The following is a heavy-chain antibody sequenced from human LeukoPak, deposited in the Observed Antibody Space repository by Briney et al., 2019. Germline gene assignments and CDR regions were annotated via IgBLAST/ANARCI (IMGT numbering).Heavy chain of an antibody. D-gene: IGHD4-23*01. CDR3: ARGLRGLTPGGNDY. CDR1: GYTFTGYY. V-gene: IGHV1-2*02. CDR2: INPNSGGT. Sequence: GASVKVSCKASGYTFTGYYMHWVRQAPGQGLEWMGCINPNSGGTNYAQKFQGRVTMTRDTSISTAYMELSRLRSDDTAVYYCARGLRGLTPGGNDYWGQGTLVTVSS. J-gene: IGHJ4*02.